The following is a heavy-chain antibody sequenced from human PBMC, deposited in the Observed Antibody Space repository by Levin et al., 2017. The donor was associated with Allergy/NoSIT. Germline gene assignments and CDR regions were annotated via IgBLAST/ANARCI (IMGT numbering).Heavy chain of an antibody. J-gene: IGHJ5*02. CDR1: GFSLTTNGVG. V-gene: IGHV2-5*02. D-gene: IGHD1-26*01. Sequence: SGPTLVKPTQTLTLTCTFSGFSLTTNGVGVGWIRQPPGKALEWLAIIYWDDDKHYSPSLKSRLTITKDTSKNQVVLTMTDMDPADTATYSCAHKVAYYGVGVGGGGFDPGARESRSPSPQ. CDR2: IYWDDDK. CDR3: AHKVAYYGVGVGGGGFDP.